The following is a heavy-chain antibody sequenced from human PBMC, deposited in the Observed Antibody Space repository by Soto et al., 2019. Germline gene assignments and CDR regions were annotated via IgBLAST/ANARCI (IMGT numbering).Heavy chain of an antibody. CDR2: IYYSGST. V-gene: IGHV4-59*01. Sequence: SETLSLTCTVSGGSISSYYWSWIRQPPGKGLEWIGYIYYSGSTNYDPSLKSRVTISVDTSKNQFSLKLSSVTAADTAVYYCARDGPPGFDYWGQGTLVTVSS. J-gene: IGHJ4*02. CDR1: GGSISSYY. CDR3: ARDGPPGFDY.